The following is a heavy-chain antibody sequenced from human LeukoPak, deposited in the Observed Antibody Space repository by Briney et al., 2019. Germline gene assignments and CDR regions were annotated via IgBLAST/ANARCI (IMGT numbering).Heavy chain of an antibody. D-gene: IGHD1-1*01. CDR2: IHYSGST. CDR1: GGSISSYY. Sequence: SETLSLTCSVSGGSISSYYWSWIRQPPGKGLVWIGYIHYSGSTNYNPSLKSRVTISVDTSKNQFSLKLSSVTAADTAAYYCARVSWFPGTSYYYMDVWDKGTTVTVSS. J-gene: IGHJ6*03. V-gene: IGHV4-59*01. CDR3: ARVSWFPGTSYYYMDV.